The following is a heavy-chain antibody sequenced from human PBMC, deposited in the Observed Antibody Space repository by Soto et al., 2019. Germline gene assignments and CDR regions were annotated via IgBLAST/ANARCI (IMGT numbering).Heavy chain of an antibody. J-gene: IGHJ4*02. Sequence: QVQLEESGGGVVQPGRSLRLSCAGSGFSVSSYSMHWVRQAPGKGLEWVALISFDSSNKYYAASVKGRFSISRDNSKNTVFLQMDSLRPDDTALYYCARDRLRLGELSLIGYFDYWGQGTLVTVSS. D-gene: IGHD3-16*02. V-gene: IGHV3-30*01. CDR3: ARDRLRLGELSLIGYFDY. CDR2: ISFDSSNK. CDR1: GFSVSSYS.